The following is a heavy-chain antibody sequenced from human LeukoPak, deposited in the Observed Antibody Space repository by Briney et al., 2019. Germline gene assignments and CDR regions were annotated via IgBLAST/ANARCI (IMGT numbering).Heavy chain of an antibody. CDR2: ISAYNGNT. CDR3: ARAASEWFGELLGFDY. CDR1: GYTFTSYG. Sequence: ASVKVSCKASGYTFTSYGITWVRQAPGQGLEWMGWISAYNGNTNYAQKLQGRVTMTTDTSTSTAYMELRSLRSDDTAVYYCARAASEWFGELLGFDYWGQGTLVTVSS. D-gene: IGHD3-10*01. V-gene: IGHV1-18*01. J-gene: IGHJ4*02.